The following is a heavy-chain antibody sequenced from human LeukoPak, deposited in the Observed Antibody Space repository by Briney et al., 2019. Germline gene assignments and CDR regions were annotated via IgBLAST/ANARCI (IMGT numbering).Heavy chain of an antibody. J-gene: IGHJ4*02. CDR2: IYTSGST. CDR1: GNSISSGDNY. CDR3: ARGAIKAAAGTLPGDY. Sequence: PSETLSLTCTVSGNSISSGDNYWSWIRQPAGKGLEWIGRIYTSGSTNYNPSLKSRVTISVDTSKNQFSLKLSSVTAADTAVYYCARGAIKAAAGTLPGDYWGQGTLVTVSS. D-gene: IGHD6-13*01. V-gene: IGHV4-61*02.